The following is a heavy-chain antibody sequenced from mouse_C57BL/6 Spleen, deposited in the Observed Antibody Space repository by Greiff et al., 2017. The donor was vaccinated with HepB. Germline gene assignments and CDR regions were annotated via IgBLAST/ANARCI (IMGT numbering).Heavy chain of an antibody. J-gene: IGHJ3*01. D-gene: IGHD2-3*01. CDR2: IYPGSGST. Sequence: VQLQQPGAELVKPGASVKMSCKASGYTFTSYWITWVKQRPGQGLEWIGDIYPGSGSTNYNEKFKSKATLTVDTSSSTAYMQLSSLTSEDSAVYYCARRGGGYYVDFAYWGQGTLVTVSA. V-gene: IGHV1-55*01. CDR3: ARRGGGYYVDFAY. CDR1: GYTFTSYW.